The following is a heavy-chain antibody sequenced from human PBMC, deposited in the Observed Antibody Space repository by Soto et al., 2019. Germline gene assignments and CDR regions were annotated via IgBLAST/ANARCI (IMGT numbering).Heavy chain of an antibody. Sequence: QVQLVQSGAEVKKPGASVKVSCKASGYSFSNYYMHWVRQARGQGLEWMGLINPTGGSTAYAQRFQGRVTMTRDTSTSTVYMELSSLRSDDTAVYYCARDPYNPKWYYGMDVWGQGTTVTVSS. D-gene: IGHD1-20*01. CDR2: INPTGGST. V-gene: IGHV1-46*01. CDR1: GYSFSNYY. J-gene: IGHJ6*02. CDR3: ARDPYNPKWYYGMDV.